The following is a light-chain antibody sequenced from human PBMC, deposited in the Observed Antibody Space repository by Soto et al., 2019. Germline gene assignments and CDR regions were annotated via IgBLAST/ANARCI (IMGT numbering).Light chain of an antibody. J-gene: IGKJ5*01. CDR1: QGISGW. CDR3: QQHKSYPIT. V-gene: IGKV1D-16*01. Sequence: DVQVSLSHSSLSASVGDKVTVTCRASQGISGWLAWYQQKPGKAPKLLIYAASSLQSGVPSRFSSSGSGTEFTLTISSLQPEDFATYYCQQHKSYPITFGQGTRLEIK. CDR2: AAS.